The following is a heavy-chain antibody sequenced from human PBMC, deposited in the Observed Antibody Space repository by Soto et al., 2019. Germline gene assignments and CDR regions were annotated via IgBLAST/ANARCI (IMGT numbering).Heavy chain of an antibody. V-gene: IGHV3-9*01. Sequence: EVQLVESGGGLVQPGRSLRLSCAASGFTFDDYAMHWVRQAPGKGLEWVSGLSWNSGSIGYADSVKGRFTISRDNAKNSLYLQMNSXRAEDTALYXCAKERQDAFDIWGQGTMVTVSS. J-gene: IGHJ3*02. CDR2: LSWNSGSI. CDR3: AKERQDAFDI. D-gene: IGHD6-25*01. CDR1: GFTFDDYA.